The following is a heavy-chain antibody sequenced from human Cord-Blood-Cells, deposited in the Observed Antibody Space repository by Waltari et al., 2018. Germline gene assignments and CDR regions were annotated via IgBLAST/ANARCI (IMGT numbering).Heavy chain of an antibody. J-gene: IGHJ6*02. V-gene: IGHV3-23*01. Sequence: EVQLLESGGGLVQPGGSLRLSCAASGFTFSSYAMSWVRQAPGKGLEWVSAISGSGGSTSFAAAGKGRFTISRGNSKNTLYLQMNSLRAEDTAVYYCAKDLSGIYYYYYYGMDVWGQGTTVTVSS. CDR3: AKDLSGIYYYYYYGMDV. CDR2: ISGSGGST. D-gene: IGHD1-26*01. CDR1: GFTFSSYA.